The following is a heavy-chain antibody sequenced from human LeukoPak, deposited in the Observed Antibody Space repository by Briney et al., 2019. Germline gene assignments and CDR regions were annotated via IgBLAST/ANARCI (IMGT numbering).Heavy chain of an antibody. V-gene: IGHV3-64D*06. D-gene: IGHD6-13*01. J-gene: IGHJ5*02. Sequence: PGGSLRLSCAASGFPFSSYAMNWVRQAPGKGLEYVSAISSNGGSTYYADSVKGRFTISRDNSKNTLYLQMSSLRAEDTAVYYCAKDSSSSWYRGSNWFDPWGQGTLVTVSS. CDR1: GFPFSSYA. CDR3: AKDSSSSWYRGSNWFDP. CDR2: ISSNGGST.